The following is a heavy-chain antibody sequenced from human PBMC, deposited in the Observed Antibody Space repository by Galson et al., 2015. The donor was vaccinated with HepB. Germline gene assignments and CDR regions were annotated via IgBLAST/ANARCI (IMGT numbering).Heavy chain of an antibody. CDR2: IYTDGISR. CDR3: ARASSGGIDY. V-gene: IGHV3-74*01. CDR1: GFTFSTYW. J-gene: IGHJ4*02. D-gene: IGHD1-26*01. Sequence: SLRLSCAASGFTFSTYWMHWVRQAPGKGLVWVSHIYTDGISRTYADSVKGRFTISRDNAKNTLYLQMDSLRAEDTAVYYCARASSGGIDYWGVGTLVTVSS.